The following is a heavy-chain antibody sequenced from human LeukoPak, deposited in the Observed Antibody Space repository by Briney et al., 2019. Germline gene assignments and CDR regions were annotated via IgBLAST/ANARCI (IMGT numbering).Heavy chain of an antibody. CDR1: GYTFTSYG. CDR2: ISAYNGNT. J-gene: IGHJ6*04. Sequence: ASVKVSCKASGYTFTSYGISWVRQAPGQGLEWMGWISAYNGNTNYAQELQGRVTMTTDTSTSTAYMELRSLRSDDTAVYYCARDGAVAGIGYYYGMDVWGKGTTVTVSS. V-gene: IGHV1-18*04. CDR3: ARDGAVAGIGYYYGMDV. D-gene: IGHD6-19*01.